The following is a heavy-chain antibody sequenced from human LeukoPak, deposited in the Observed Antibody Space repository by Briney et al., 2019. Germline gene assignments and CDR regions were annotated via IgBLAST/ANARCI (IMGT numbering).Heavy chain of an antibody. Sequence: GGSLRLSCAASGFTFSSYAMHWVRQAPGKGLEWVAVISYDGSNKYYADSVKGRFTISRDNPKNTLYLQMNSLRAEDTAVYYCAKDPAGVAAAGPIVWGQGTTVTVSS. J-gene: IGHJ6*02. V-gene: IGHV3-30*04. D-gene: IGHD6-13*01. CDR3: AKDPAGVAAAGPIV. CDR1: GFTFSSYA. CDR2: ISYDGSNK.